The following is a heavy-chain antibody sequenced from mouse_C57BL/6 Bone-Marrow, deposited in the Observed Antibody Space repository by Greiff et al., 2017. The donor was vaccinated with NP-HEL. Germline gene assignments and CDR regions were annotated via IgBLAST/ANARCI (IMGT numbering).Heavy chain of an antibody. CDR2: IHPNSGST. CDR1: GYTFTSYW. Sequence: QVQLQQSGAELVKPGASVKLSCKASGYTFTSYWMHWVKQRPGQGLEWIGMIHPNSGSTNYNEKFKSKATLTVDKSSSTAYMQLSSLTSEDSAVYYWARRGGSSCYYCAMDYWGQGTSVTVSS. D-gene: IGHD1-1*01. J-gene: IGHJ4*01. CDR3: ARRGGSSCYYCAMDY. V-gene: IGHV1-64*01.